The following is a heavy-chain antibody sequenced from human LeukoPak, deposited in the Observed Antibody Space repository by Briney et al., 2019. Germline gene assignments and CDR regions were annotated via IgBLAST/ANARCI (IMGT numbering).Heavy chain of an antibody. Sequence: GGSLRLSCAASGSTFSSYSMSWVRQAPGKGLEWVATIMEDGTERYYVDSVKGRFSISRDNAKNSLYLQMNSLRAEDTAVYYCAIFTSGWYQYYYYYYMDVWGKGTTVTVSS. J-gene: IGHJ6*03. CDR3: AIFTSGWYQYYYYYYMDV. CDR2: IMEDGTER. D-gene: IGHD6-19*01. CDR1: GSTFSSYS. V-gene: IGHV3-7*01.